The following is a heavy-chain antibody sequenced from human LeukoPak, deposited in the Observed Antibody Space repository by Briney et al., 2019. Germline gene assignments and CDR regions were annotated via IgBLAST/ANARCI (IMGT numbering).Heavy chain of an antibody. Sequence: GASVKVSCKASGYTFTGYYLHWVRQAPGQGLEWMGWINPYSGGTNYAQKFQGRVTMTRDTSISTAYMELSRLRSDDTAVYFCARASGDGNFDYWGQGTLVTVSS. CDR1: GYTFTGYY. CDR3: ARASGDGNFDY. CDR2: INPYSGGT. J-gene: IGHJ4*02. D-gene: IGHD1-14*01. V-gene: IGHV1-2*02.